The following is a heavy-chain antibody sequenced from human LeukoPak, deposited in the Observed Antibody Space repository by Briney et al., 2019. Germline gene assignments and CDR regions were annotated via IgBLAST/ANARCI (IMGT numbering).Heavy chain of an antibody. D-gene: IGHD6-13*01. CDR3: ARDFRETEPGYSSSWYSFGLDY. J-gene: IGHJ4*02. CDR1: GGTFSSYA. CDR2: NIPIFDTA. Sequence: SETVSCKASGGTFSSYATSWGRQSPGPELEWRGGNIPIFDTARCAQKFQGRVTSTADESTSTAYVELSSLRSEDTAVYYCARDFRETEPGYSSSWYSFGLDYWGQGTLVTVSS. V-gene: IGHV1-69*01.